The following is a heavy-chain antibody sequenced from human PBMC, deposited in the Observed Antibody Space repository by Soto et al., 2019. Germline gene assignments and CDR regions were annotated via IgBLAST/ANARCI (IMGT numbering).Heavy chain of an antibody. CDR1: GFTFSSYE. CDR3: ARARRANHPDSSGYYPYYYYYGTDV. CDR2: ISSSGSTI. Sequence: PGGSLRLSCAASGFTFSSYEMNWVRQAPGKGLEWVSYISSSGSTIYYADSVKGRFTISRDNAKNSLYLQMNSLRAEDTAVYYCARARRANHPDSSGYYPYYYYYGTDVWGQGTTVTVSS. J-gene: IGHJ6*02. V-gene: IGHV3-48*03. D-gene: IGHD3-22*01.